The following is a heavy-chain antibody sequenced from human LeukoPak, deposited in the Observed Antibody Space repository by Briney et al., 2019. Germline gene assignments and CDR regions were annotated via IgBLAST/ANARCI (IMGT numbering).Heavy chain of an antibody. V-gene: IGHV3-23*01. CDR2: ISGSGGST. J-gene: IGHJ4*02. CDR1: GFTFSSYA. D-gene: IGHD4-17*01. Sequence: GGSLRLSCAASGFTFSSYAMSWVRQVLGKGLEWVSGISGSGGSTYYADSVKGRFTISRDNAKNTLYLQMNSLRAEDTAVYYCAKRRPVTTGYYFDYWGQGTLVTVSS. CDR3: AKRRPVTTGYYFDY.